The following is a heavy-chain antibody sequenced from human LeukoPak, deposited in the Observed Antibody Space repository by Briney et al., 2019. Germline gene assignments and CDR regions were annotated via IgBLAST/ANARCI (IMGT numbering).Heavy chain of an antibody. CDR3: ARRPKGYDSSGVKTPIDY. J-gene: IGHJ4*02. V-gene: IGHV4-39*01. CDR2: IYYSGST. CDR1: GGSISSSSYY. Sequence: SETLSLTCTVSGGSISSSSYYWGWIRQPPGKGLEWIGSIYYSGSTYYNPSLKSRVTISVDTSKNQFSLKLSSVTAADTAVYYCARRPKGYDSSGVKTPIDYWGQGTLVTVSS. D-gene: IGHD3-22*01.